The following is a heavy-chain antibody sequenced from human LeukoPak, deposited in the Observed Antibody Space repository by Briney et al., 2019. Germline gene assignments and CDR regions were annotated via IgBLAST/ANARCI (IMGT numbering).Heavy chain of an antibody. CDR3: AKDQTMVRGVIDN. Sequence: GGSLRLSCAASGFTFSSYGMHWVRQAPGKGLEWVAFIRYDGSNKYYADSVKGRFTISRDNSKNTLYLQMNSLRAEDTAVYYCAKDQTMVRGVIDNWGQGTLVTVSP. D-gene: IGHD3-10*01. CDR1: GFTFSSYG. J-gene: IGHJ4*02. V-gene: IGHV3-30*02. CDR2: IRYDGSNK.